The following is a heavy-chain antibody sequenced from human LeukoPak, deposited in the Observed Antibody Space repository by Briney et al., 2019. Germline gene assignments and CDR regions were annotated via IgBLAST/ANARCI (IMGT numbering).Heavy chain of an antibody. D-gene: IGHD1-26*01. CDR1: GHSISSGYY. Sequence: PSETLSLTCTVSGHSISSGYYWGWIRQPPGKGLEWIGSIYHSGTTYYNPSLKSRVTISVDTSKNQFSLKLSAVTAADTAVYYCARALVGATRGFDYWGQGTLVTVSS. J-gene: IGHJ4*02. CDR3: ARALVGATRGFDY. CDR2: IYHSGTT. V-gene: IGHV4-38-2*02.